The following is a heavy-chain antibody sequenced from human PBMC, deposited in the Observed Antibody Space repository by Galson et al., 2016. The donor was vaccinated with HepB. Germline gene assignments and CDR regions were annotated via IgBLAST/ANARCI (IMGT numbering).Heavy chain of an antibody. Sequence: SVKVSCKASGYTFTSHALHWVRQAPGQRLEWMGWINGDNGNTKYSQKFQGRVTITRDTSASTAHMELSSLRSEDTAVYYCARVYYYASGSYRFYFDYWGQGTLVTVSS. CDR2: INGDNGNT. CDR3: ARVYYYASGSYRFYFDY. D-gene: IGHD3-10*01. CDR1: GYTFTSHA. V-gene: IGHV1-3*01. J-gene: IGHJ4*02.